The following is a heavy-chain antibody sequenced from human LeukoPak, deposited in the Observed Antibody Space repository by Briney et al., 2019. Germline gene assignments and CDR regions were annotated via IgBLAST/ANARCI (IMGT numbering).Heavy chain of an antibody. CDR2: ISYDGSNK. D-gene: IGHD3-9*01. CDR1: GFTFSSYG. V-gene: IGHV3-30*18. J-gene: IGHJ6*02. Sequence: GGSLRLSCAASGFTFSSYGMHWVRQAPGKGLEWVAVISYDGSNKYYADSVKGRFTISRDNSKNTLYLQMNSLRAEDTAVYYCAKDLGRFDRLSFGKYYYYGMDVWGQGTTVTVSS. CDR3: AKDLGRFDRLSFGKYYYYGMDV.